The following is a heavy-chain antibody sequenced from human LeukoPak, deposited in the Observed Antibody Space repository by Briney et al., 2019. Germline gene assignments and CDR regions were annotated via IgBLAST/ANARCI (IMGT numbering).Heavy chain of an antibody. CDR3: ARGVAISSSGWYDTFDY. Sequence: PGGSMRRSCAASGFTFSNSAMYWVRQAPGKGLEFVSVISTNGDRTYYADSVKVRFTISRDNSKNTLYLQMGSLRADDMAVYYCARGVAISSSGWYDTFDYWGQGALVTISS. CDR2: ISTNGDRT. D-gene: IGHD6-19*01. CDR1: GFTFSNSA. J-gene: IGHJ4*02. V-gene: IGHV3-64*02.